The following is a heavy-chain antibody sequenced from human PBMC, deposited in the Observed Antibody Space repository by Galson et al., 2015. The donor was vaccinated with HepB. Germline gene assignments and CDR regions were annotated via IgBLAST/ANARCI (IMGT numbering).Heavy chain of an antibody. J-gene: IGHJ4*02. Sequence: SLRLSCAASGFTFSSYGMHWVRQAPGKGLEWVAFIRYDGSNKYYADSVKGRFTISRDNSKNTLYLQMNSLRAENTAVYYCANVAPTGDLWGGLDYWGQGTLVTVSS. CDR2: IRYDGSNK. V-gene: IGHV3-30*02. CDR3: ANVAPTGDLWGGLDY. CDR1: GFTFSSYG. D-gene: IGHD7-27*01.